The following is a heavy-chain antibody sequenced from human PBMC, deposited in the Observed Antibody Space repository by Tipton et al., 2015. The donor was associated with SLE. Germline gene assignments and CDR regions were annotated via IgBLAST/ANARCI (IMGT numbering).Heavy chain of an antibody. Sequence: TLSLTCTVSGDSISSSSYQWGWIRQSPGMGLEWIGTVYHTGNTYYNPSLKSRVTISADTSKNQFSLNLISVTAADTAVYYCARKWDIWGQGTMVTVSS. CDR3: ARKWDI. D-gene: IGHD2-8*01. CDR2: VYHTGNT. J-gene: IGHJ3*02. V-gene: IGHV4-39*07. CDR1: GDSISSSSYQ.